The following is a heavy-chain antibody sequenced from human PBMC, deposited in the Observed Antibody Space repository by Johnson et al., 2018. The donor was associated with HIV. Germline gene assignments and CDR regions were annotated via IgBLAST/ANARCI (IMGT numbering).Heavy chain of an antibody. D-gene: IGHD7-27*01. Sequence: QVQLVESGGGLVQPGGSLRLSCEASGFTFSDYYMSWIRQAPGKGLEWVSYISSSGTTISYTDSVKGRFTISRDNAKNSLYLQLNSLRAEDTSLYYCAKTTRGNWGSCFDIWGRGTMVTVSS. CDR3: AKTTRGNWGSCFDI. J-gene: IGHJ3*02. CDR1: GFTFSDYY. V-gene: IGHV3-11*04. CDR2: ISSSGTTI.